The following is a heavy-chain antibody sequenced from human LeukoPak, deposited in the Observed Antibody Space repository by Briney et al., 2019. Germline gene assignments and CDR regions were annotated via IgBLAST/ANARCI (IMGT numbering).Heavy chain of an antibody. V-gene: IGHV3-23*01. CDR1: GFTFNSSP. J-gene: IGHJ6*02. CDR2: ISASTSGT. D-gene: IGHD1-14*01. CDR3: AKVRTYFYHGLDV. Sequence: PGGSLRLSCAASGFTFNSSPMTWVRQAPGKGLEWVSGISASTSGTYYADSVKGRFTISRDNSKETVFLQMNSLRAEDTAVYYCAKVRTYFYHGLDVWGQGTTVTVSS.